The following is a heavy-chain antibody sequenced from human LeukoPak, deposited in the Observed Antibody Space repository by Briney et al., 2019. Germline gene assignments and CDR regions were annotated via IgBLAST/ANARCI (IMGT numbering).Heavy chain of an antibody. CDR1: GGSFSGYY. CDR2: INHSGST. D-gene: IGHD5-12*01. Sequence: SETLSLTCAVYGGSFSGYYWSWIRQPPGKGREWIGEINHSGSTNYNPSLKSRVTISVDTSKNQFSLKLSSVTAADTAVYYCARVSGYDWESFYDYWGQGTLVTVSS. V-gene: IGHV4-34*01. J-gene: IGHJ4*02. CDR3: ARVSGYDWESFYDY.